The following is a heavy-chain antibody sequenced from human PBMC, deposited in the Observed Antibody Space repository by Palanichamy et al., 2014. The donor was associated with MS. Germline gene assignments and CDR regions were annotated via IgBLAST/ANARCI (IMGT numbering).Heavy chain of an antibody. J-gene: IGHJ4*02. CDR2: IKQDGSEK. D-gene: IGHD5-12*01. CDR3: ARTSALAPFDY. Sequence: EVQLVESGGGLVQPGGSRETLLCSLWIHLSSYWMSWVRQAPGKGLEWVANIKQDGSEKYYVDSVKGRFTISRDNAKNSLYLQMNSLRAEDTAVYYCARTSALAPFDYWGQGTLVTVSS. V-gene: IGHV3-7*01. CDR1: IHLSSYW.